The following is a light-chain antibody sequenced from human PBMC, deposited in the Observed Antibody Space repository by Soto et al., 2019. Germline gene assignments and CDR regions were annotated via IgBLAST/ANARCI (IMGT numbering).Light chain of an antibody. CDR1: SSDVGGYNY. V-gene: IGLV2-14*01. Sequence: QSALTQPASVSGSPGQSITISCTGTSSDVGGYNYVSWYQQHPGKAPKLMIYEVSNRPSGVSNRFSGSKSGNTASLTLSGLQAEDEADYYCRSYTSSSTPVVFGGGTKLTVL. J-gene: IGLJ2*01. CDR2: EVS. CDR3: RSYTSSSTPVV.